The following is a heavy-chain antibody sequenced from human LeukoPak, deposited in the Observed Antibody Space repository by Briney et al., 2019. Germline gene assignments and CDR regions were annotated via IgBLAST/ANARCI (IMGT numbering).Heavy chain of an antibody. CDR2: ISSSSSYI. D-gene: IGHD6-13*01. CDR1: GFTFSSYS. Sequence: LGGSLRLSCAASGFTFSSYSMNWVPQAPGRGLEGVSSISSSSSYIYYADSVKGRFTISRDNAKNSLYLQMNSLRAEDTAVYYCARDLHSSRGYWGQGSLVTVSS. CDR3: ARDLHSSRGY. V-gene: IGHV3-21*01. J-gene: IGHJ4*02.